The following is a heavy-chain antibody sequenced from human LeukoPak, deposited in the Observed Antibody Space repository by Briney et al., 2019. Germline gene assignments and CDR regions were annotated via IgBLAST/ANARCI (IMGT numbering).Heavy chain of an antibody. CDR2: IYYSGST. CDR3: ARVWFQDGYKGSDYFDY. J-gene: IGHJ4*02. V-gene: IGHV4-59*08. CDR1: GGSIINYY. D-gene: IGHD5-24*01. Sequence: SETLSLTCTVSGGSIINYYWSWIRQAPGKGLEWIGYIYYSGSTNYNPSLKSRVTISVDTSKNQFSLKLSSVTAADTAVYYCARVWFQDGYKGSDYFDYWGQGTLVTVSS.